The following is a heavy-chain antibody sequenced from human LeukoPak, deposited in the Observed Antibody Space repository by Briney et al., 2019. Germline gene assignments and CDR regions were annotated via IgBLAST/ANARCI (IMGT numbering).Heavy chain of an antibody. D-gene: IGHD5-12*01. CDR3: ARGSGYDLGDY. CDR2: ISYDGSNK. CDR1: GFTFSSYA. V-gene: IGHV3-30-3*01. Sequence: GGSLRLSCAASGFTFSSYAMHWVRQAPGKGLEWVAVISYDGSNKYYADSVKGRFTISRDNAKNSLYLQMNSLRAEDTAVYYRARGSGYDLGDYWGQGTLVTVSS. J-gene: IGHJ4*02.